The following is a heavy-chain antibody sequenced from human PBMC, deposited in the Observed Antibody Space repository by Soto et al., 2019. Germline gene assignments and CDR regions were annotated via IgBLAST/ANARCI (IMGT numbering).Heavy chain of an antibody. CDR3: AREYCSADRCYGGDY. CDR1: GYTFTTFG. D-gene: IGHD2-15*01. V-gene: IGHV1-18*01. Sequence: QVQLVQSGAEVKNPGASVKVSCKASGYTFTTFGISWVRQAPGQGLEWMGWISTYTGNTNYIQKLQGRVTMTTDTSTSTAFMELRSLNSDDTAFYYCAREYCSADRCYGGDYWGPGTLVTVST. CDR2: ISTYTGNT. J-gene: IGHJ4*02.